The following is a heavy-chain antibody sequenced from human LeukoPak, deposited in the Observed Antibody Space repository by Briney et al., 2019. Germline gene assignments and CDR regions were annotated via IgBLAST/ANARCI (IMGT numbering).Heavy chain of an antibody. J-gene: IGHJ5*02. Sequence: SETLSLTCAVYGGSFSGYYWSWIRQPPGKGLEWIGEINHSGSTNYNSSLKSRVTISVDTSKNQFSLKLSSVTAADTAVYYCARAPRGLRYFDWRRFWWFDPWGQGTLVTVSS. CDR1: GGSFSGYY. CDR2: INHSGST. CDR3: ARAPRGLRYFDWRRFWWFDP. V-gene: IGHV4-34*01. D-gene: IGHD3-9*01.